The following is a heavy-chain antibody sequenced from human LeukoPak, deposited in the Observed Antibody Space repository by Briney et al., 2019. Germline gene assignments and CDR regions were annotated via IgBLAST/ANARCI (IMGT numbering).Heavy chain of an antibody. CDR1: GYKFTGYY. CDR3: AREIGGILVFDY. D-gene: IGHD5-18*01. V-gene: IGHV1-2*02. Sequence: ASVKVSCKASGYKFTGYYMHWVRQAPRQGLEWMGWINPNSGDSHHAQKFQGRVTMTRDTSISTAYMELSRLRSDDTAVYYCAREIGGILVFDYWGQGTLVTVSS. CDR2: INPNSGDS. J-gene: IGHJ4*02.